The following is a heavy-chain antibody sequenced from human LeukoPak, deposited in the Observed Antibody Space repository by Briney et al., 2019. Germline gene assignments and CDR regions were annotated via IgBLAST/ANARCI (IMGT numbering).Heavy chain of an antibody. CDR2: IYTSGST. J-gene: IGHJ4*02. V-gene: IGHV4-61*02. CDR3: AREPRWELLPLFDY. CDR1: GGSISSGSYY. Sequence: SETLSLTCTVSGGSISSGSYYWSWIRQPAGKGLEWIGRIYTSGSTNYNPSLKSRVTISVDTSKNQFSLKLSSVTAADTAVYYCAREPRWELLPLFDYWGQGTLVTVSS. D-gene: IGHD1-26*01.